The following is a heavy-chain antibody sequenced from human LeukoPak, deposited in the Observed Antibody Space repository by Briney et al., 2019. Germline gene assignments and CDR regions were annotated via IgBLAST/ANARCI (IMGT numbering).Heavy chain of an antibody. D-gene: IGHD5-18*01. J-gene: IGHJ3*02. Sequence: GGSLRLSCAASGFTFDDYAMHWVRQAPGKGLEWVSLISWDGGSTYYADSVKGRFTISRDNSKNSLYLQMNSLRAEDTALYSCAYDPGCSYGLGNDAFDIWGQGTMVTVSS. CDR1: GFTFDDYA. V-gene: IGHV3-43D*03. CDR2: ISWDGGST. CDR3: AYDPGCSYGLGNDAFDI.